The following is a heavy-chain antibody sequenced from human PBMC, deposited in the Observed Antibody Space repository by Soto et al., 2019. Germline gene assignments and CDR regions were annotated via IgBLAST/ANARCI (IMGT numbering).Heavy chain of an antibody. J-gene: IGHJ4*02. CDR2: IYYSGST. D-gene: IGHD6-13*01. CDR3: AKGLRGSSPWDY. V-gene: IGHV4-59*01. CDR1: GGSISTYY. Sequence: SETLSLTCTVSGGSISTYYWSWIRQPPGKGLEWIGYIYYSGSTSYNPSLKSRVTISVDTSKNQFSLKLRSVTAADTAVYYCAKGLRGSSPWDYWGQGTQVTVSS.